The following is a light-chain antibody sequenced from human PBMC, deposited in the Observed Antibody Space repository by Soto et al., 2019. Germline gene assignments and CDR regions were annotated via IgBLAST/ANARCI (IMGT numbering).Light chain of an antibody. J-gene: IGLJ1*01. V-gene: IGLV1-40*01. Sequence: QSVLTQPPSVSGAPGQRVTISCTGNSSNIGAGYDVHWYQQLPGTAPKLLIYGNSNRPSGVPDRFSGSKSGTSASLAITGLQAEDEADYYCKSYDSSLSGYVFGTGTKVTVL. CDR3: KSYDSSLSGYV. CDR1: SSNIGAGYD. CDR2: GNS.